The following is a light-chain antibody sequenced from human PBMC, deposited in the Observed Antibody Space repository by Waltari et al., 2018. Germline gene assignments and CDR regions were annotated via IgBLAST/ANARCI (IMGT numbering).Light chain of an antibody. CDR1: NSDVGNYTL. V-gene: IGLV2-23*02. J-gene: IGLJ1*01. Sequence: QSALTPPASVSGTPGQSITISCTGTNSDVGNYTLFSWYQHHPGEAPKLMICEVIKRPSGVSNRFSGSKSGNTASLTISGLQAEDEADYYCCSYAGSGTYVFGTGTKVTVL. CDR3: CSYAGSGTYV. CDR2: EVI.